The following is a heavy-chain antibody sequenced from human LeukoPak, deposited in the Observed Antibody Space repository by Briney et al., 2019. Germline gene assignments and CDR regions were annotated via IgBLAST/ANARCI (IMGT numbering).Heavy chain of an antibody. CDR3: ARGGQLRYFDWLFDY. Sequence: ASVKVSCKASGYTFTGYYIHWVRQAPGQGLEWMGWINPNSGGTNYAQKFQGRVTMTKETSISAAYMELNSLKSDDTAVYYCARGGQLRYFDWLFDYWGQGTLVTVSS. CDR1: GYTFTGYY. CDR2: INPNSGGT. D-gene: IGHD3-9*01. V-gene: IGHV1-2*02. J-gene: IGHJ4*02.